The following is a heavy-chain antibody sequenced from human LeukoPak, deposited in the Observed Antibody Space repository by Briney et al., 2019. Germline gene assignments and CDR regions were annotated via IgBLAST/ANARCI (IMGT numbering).Heavy chain of an antibody. CDR2: IYYSGSN. CDR1: GGSISSYY. CDR3: GIKVPGVIGTYWFAP. J-gene: IGHJ5*02. D-gene: IGHD3-10*01. V-gene: IGHV4-59*01. Sequence: SETLTLTCTVSGGSISSYYWSWIRQPPGKGLEWIGYIYYSGSNNYYASLKSRVTITVDTTNNQFFLQLSSGPAADAAVDYCGIKVPGVIGTYWFAPWGQGTLVTVSS.